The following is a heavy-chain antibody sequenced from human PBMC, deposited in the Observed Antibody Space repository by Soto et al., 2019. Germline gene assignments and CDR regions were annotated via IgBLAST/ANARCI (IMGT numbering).Heavy chain of an antibody. Sequence: GGSLRLSCMVSGFTFSSYAMSWVRQAPGKGLEWVSAISGSGGSTYYADSVKGRFTISRDNSKNTLYLQMNSLRAEDTAVYYCAKVVMIVVVSAFDIWGQGTMVTVSS. CDR3: AKVVMIVVVSAFDI. J-gene: IGHJ3*02. V-gene: IGHV3-23*01. CDR1: GFTFSSYA. CDR2: ISGSGGST. D-gene: IGHD3-22*01.